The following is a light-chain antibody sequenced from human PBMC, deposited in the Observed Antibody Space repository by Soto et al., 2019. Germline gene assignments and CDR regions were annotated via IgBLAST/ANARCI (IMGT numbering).Light chain of an antibody. V-gene: IGKV3-20*01. CDR1: QSVSSSY. J-gene: IGKJ5*01. Sequence: EIVLTQSPGTLSFSPGERATLSCRASQSVSSSYLAWYHQKPGQVPRLLIYGASSRATGIPDRCSGSGSGTDFTLTISRLEPEDVAVYYCQQYGSSPITFGQGTRLEIK. CDR2: GAS. CDR3: QQYGSSPIT.